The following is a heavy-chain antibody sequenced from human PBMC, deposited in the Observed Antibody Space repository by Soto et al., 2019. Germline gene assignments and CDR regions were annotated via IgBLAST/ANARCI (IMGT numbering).Heavy chain of an antibody. CDR2: IYYSGST. CDR1: GCSISSGDYY. V-gene: IGHV4-30-4*01. J-gene: IGHJ3*02. CDR3: ARGSPCPDYGGNTDAFDR. Sequence: SETLSLTCTVSGCSISSGDYYWSWILHPPGKGLEWIGYIYYSGSTYYNPSLKSRVTISVDTSKNQFSLKLSSVTAADTAVYYCARGSPCPDYGGNTDAFDRRGKGKMV. D-gene: IGHD4-17*01.